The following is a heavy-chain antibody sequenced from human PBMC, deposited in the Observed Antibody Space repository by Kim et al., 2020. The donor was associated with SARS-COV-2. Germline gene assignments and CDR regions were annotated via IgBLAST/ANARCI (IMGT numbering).Heavy chain of an antibody. J-gene: IGHJ4*02. CDR3: ARDGICGYQTHYDY. V-gene: IGHV3-7*01. Sequence: GGSLRLSCAASGVTFSSYYMSWVRQAPGKGLEWLATIKADGSEKYYVDSVRGRFTISRDNAKNSLYLQMNNLRADDTAVYYCARDGICGYQTHYDYWGQG. CDR1: GVTFSSYY. D-gene: IGHD3-22*01. CDR2: IKADGSEK.